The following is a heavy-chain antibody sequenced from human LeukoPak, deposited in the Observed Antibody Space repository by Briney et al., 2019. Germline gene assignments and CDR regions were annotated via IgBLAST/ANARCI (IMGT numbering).Heavy chain of an antibody. V-gene: IGHV4-34*01. Sequence: PSETLSLTCAVYGGSFSGYYWSWIRQPPGKGLEWIGEINHSGSTNYNPSLKSRVTISVDTSKNQFSLKLSSVTAADTAVYYCARGPPYYGSGSYYKEAYYFDYWGQGTLVTVSS. J-gene: IGHJ4*02. CDR1: GGSFSGYY. CDR2: INHSGST. D-gene: IGHD3-10*01. CDR3: ARGPPYYGSGSYYKEAYYFDY.